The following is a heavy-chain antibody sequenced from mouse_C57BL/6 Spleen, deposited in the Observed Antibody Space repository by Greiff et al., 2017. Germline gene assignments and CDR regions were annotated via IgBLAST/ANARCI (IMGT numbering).Heavy chain of an antibody. CDR1: GFTFSDAW. Sequence: EVQLQQSGGGLVQPGGSMKLSCAASGFTFSDAWMDWVRQSPEKGLEWVAEIRNKANNHATYYAESVKGRFTISRDDSKSSVYLQMNSLRAEDTGIYYCTRQGPRDGYYAWFAYWGQGTLVTVSA. CDR3: TRQGPRDGYYAWFAY. D-gene: IGHD2-3*01. V-gene: IGHV6-6*01. CDR2: IRNKANNHAT. J-gene: IGHJ3*01.